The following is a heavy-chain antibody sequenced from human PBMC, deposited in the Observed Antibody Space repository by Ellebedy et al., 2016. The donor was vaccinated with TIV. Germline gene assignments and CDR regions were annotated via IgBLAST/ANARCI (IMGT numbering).Heavy chain of an antibody. CDR2: IYSGGST. J-gene: IGHJ4*02. D-gene: IGHD6-13*01. CDR3: AKGSIGAATSCLDD. CDR1: GFTVRSNY. V-gene: IGHV3-66*01. Sequence: PGGSLRLSCSASGFTVRSNYMSWVRQAPGKGLEWVSVIYSGGSTYYADSVKGRFSISRDNSKNTLYLQMNSLRAEDTAVYYCAKGSIGAATSCLDDWGQGTLVTVSS.